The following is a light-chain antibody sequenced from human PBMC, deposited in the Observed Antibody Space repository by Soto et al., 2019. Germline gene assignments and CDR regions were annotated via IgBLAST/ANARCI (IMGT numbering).Light chain of an antibody. J-gene: IGKJ3*01. CDR2: GAS. V-gene: IGKV3-20*01. CDR3: QQYGSAPLT. CDR1: QSVSSSY. Sequence: EIVLTQSPGTLSLSPGERATLSCRASQSVSSSYLAWYQQKPGQPPRLLIYGASSRATGIPDRFSGSGSGTDYTLPISSLEPEDFAAYYCQQYGSAPLTFGRGTKVDIK.